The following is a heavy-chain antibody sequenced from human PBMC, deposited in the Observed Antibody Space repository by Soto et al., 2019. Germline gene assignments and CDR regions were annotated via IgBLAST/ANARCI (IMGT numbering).Heavy chain of an antibody. V-gene: IGHV1-3*01. CDR2: INAGNDNT. D-gene: IGHD2-2*01. CDR3: AREMERFFSSTSCPPLFNGFAL. Sequence: GQRLEWMGWINAGNDNTKYSQKFQGRVTITRDTSASTAYMELSSLRSEDTAGYYCAREMERFFSSTSCPPLFNGFALWGQGTLVTVSS. J-gene: IGHJ5*02.